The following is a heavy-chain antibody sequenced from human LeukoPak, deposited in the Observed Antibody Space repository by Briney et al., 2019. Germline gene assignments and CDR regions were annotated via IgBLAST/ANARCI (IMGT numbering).Heavy chain of an antibody. Sequence: GGSLRLSCAASGFTVSSNYMSWVRQAPGKGLEWVSVIYSGGSTYYADSVKGRFTISRDNSKNTLYLQMNSLRAEDTAVYYCAREGYSSSWGSFDYWGQGTLVTVSS. D-gene: IGHD6-13*01. J-gene: IGHJ4*02. CDR3: AREGYSSSWGSFDY. CDR1: GFTVSSNY. V-gene: IGHV3-66*01. CDR2: IYSGGST.